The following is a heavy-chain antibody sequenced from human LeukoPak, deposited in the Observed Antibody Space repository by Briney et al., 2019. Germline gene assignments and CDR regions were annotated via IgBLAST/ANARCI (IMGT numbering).Heavy chain of an antibody. CDR3: ARGYDILTGYFLYPAFDY. CDR2: INHSGST. Sequence: SETLSLTCAVYGGSFSGYYWSWIRQPPGKGLEWIGEINHSGSTNYSPSLKSRVTISVDTSKNQFSLKLSSVTAADTAVYYCARGYDILTGYFLYPAFDYWGQGTLVTVSS. J-gene: IGHJ4*02. D-gene: IGHD3-9*01. CDR1: GGSFSGYY. V-gene: IGHV4-34*01.